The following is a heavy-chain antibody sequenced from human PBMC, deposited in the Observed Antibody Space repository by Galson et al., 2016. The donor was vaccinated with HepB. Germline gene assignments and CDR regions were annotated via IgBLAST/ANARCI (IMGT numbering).Heavy chain of an antibody. J-gene: IGHJ4*02. CDR2: INSDGSST. Sequence: LRLSCAASGFPFRNYWMHWVRQAPGKGPVWVSRINSDGSSTTYADSVKGRFTISRDNAKNTLYLQMNSLRAEDTALYYCTRVHREGIAAAGLQIWGQGTLVIVSS. CDR1: GFPFRNYW. V-gene: IGHV3-74*01. D-gene: IGHD6-13*01. CDR3: TRVHREGIAAAGLQI.